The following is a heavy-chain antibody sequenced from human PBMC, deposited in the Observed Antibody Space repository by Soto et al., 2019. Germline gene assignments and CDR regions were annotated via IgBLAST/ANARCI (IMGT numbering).Heavy chain of an antibody. Sequence: SETLSLTCAVYGGSFSGYYWSWIRQPPGKGLEWIGEINHSGSTNYNPSLKSRVTISVDTSKNQFSLKLSSVTAADTAVYYCARGKGYYDSSGYYSYYFDYWGQGTLVTVSS. CDR3: ARGKGYYDSSGYYSYYFDY. D-gene: IGHD3-22*01. CDR1: GGSFSGYY. J-gene: IGHJ4*02. CDR2: INHSGST. V-gene: IGHV4-34*01.